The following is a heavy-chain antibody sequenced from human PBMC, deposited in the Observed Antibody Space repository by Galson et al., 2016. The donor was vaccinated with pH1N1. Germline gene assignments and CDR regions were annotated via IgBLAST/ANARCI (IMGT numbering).Heavy chain of an antibody. Sequence: SVKVSCKASGYTFTSYGISWVRQAPGQGLEWMGWISAYNGNTNYAQKFQGRVTMTTDTSTSTAYMALRSLRSDDTAVYYCARVVMAAAETPEVPYYYYYMDVWGKGTTVTVSS. D-gene: IGHD6-13*01. V-gene: IGHV1-18*01. CDR1: GYTFTSYG. J-gene: IGHJ6*03. CDR3: ARVVMAAAETPEVPYYYYYMDV. CDR2: ISAYNGNT.